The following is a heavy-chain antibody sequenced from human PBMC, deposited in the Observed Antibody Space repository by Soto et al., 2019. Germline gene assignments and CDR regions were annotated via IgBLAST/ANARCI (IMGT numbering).Heavy chain of an antibody. CDR1: GDTFSNFG. D-gene: IGHD3-10*01. CDR3: SSVLRGVVSCYGV. V-gene: IGHV1-18*01. J-gene: IGHJ4*02. Sequence: ASVKVSCKTSGDTFSNFGLSWVRQAPGQGLEWLGWIATYNSNKNYAQKFQGRLTLTTDTATSNDYLELKRREYDATAVYLYSSVLRGVVSCYGVWGQGTMVTVSS. CDR2: IATYNSNK.